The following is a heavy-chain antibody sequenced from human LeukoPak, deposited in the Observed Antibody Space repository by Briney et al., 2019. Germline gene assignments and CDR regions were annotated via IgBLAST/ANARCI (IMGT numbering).Heavy chain of an antibody. V-gene: IGHV4-59*02. J-gene: IGHJ3*02. CDR2: IYYSGST. CDR3: ARGSPVDAFDI. D-gene: IGHD4-11*01. CDR1: GGSVSSYC. Sequence: SETLSLTCTVSGGSVSSYCWSWIRQPPGKGLEWIGYIYYSGSTNYNPSLKSRVTISVDTSKNQFSLKLSSVTAADTAVYYCARGSPVDAFDIWGQGTMVTVSS.